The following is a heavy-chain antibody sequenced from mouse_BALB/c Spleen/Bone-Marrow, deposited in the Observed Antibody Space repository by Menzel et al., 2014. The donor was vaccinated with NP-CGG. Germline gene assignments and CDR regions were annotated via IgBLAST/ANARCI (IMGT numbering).Heavy chain of an antibody. CDR3: ARLGNYGPSYAMDY. V-gene: IGHV14-3*02. D-gene: IGHD2-1*01. CDR2: IDPANGNT. J-gene: IGHJ4*01. Sequence: VQLQQSGADLVKPGASVKLSCTASGFNIKDTYMHWVKQRPEQGLEWIGRIDPANGNTKYDPKFQGKATITAVTSSNTTYLQLISQTSEDTAVYYCARLGNYGPSYAMDYWGQGTSVTVSS. CDR1: GFNIKDTY.